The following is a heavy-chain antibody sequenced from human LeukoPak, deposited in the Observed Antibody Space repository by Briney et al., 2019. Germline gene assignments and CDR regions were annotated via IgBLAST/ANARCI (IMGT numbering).Heavy chain of an antibody. CDR3: ARDGATRGDAFDI. V-gene: IGHV4-59*01. J-gene: IGHJ3*02. CDR2: IYYSGST. CDR1: GGSISSYY. D-gene: IGHD1-26*01. Sequence: SETLSLTCTVSGGSISSYYWSWIRQPPGKGLEWIGYIYYSGSTNYNPSLKSRVTISVDTSKNQFSLKLSSATAADTAVYYCARDGATRGDAFDIWGQGTMVTVSS.